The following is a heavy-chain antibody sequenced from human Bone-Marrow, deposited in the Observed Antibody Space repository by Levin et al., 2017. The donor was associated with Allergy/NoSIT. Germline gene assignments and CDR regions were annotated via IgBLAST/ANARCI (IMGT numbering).Heavy chain of an antibody. V-gene: IGHV6-1*01. CDR2: TYYRSKWNI. CDR1: GDRVSSNSAA. D-gene: IGHD5-18*01. J-gene: IGHJ6*02. Sequence: SETLSLTCVISGDRVSSNSAAWNWIRQSPSRGLEWLGRTYYRSKWNIDYALSVKSRLTINPDTSNNQFSLQLNSVTPEDTAIYYCARDCGYSSGCFGMDVWGQGTTVTVSS. CDR3: ARDCGYSSGCFGMDV.